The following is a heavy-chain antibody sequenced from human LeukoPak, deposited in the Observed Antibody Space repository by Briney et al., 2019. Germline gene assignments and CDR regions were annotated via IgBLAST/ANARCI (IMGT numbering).Heavy chain of an antibody. CDR2: IYTSGST. CDR1: GGSTSSYY. V-gene: IGHV4-4*07. J-gene: IGHJ4*02. CDR3: RGMEWLLYRDY. D-gene: IGHD3-3*01. Sequence: SETLFLTCTVSGGSTSSYYWSWIRQPAGKGLEWIGRIYTSGSTNYNPSLKSRVTMSVDTSKNQFSLKLSSVTAADTAVYYCRGMEWLLYRDYWGQGTLVTVSS.